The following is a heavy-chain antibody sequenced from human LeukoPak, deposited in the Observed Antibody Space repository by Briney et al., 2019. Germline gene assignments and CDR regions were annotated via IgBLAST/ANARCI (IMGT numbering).Heavy chain of an antibody. Sequence: GGSLRLSCAAPGFSFISYGMHWVRQAPGKGLQWVGRIKSKTDGGTTDYAAPVEGRFTISRDDSKNILSLKMNSLKTEDTAGYYCTTGSYYDSTDYWGQGTLVTVSS. CDR3: TTGSYYDSTDY. V-gene: IGHV3-15*01. J-gene: IGHJ4*02. CDR1: GFSFISYG. D-gene: IGHD3-22*01. CDR2: IKSKTDGGTT.